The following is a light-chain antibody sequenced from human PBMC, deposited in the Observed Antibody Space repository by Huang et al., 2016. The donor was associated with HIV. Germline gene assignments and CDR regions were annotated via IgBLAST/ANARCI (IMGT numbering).Light chain of an antibody. Sequence: EIVLTQSPATLSLSPRERATLSCRASQGLANYLAWYQQKPGQAPRLLIYDASNRATGIPARFGGSGSGTDFTLTISSLEPEDFAVYYCQQRGNWQLTFGGGTKVEIK. J-gene: IGKJ4*01. V-gene: IGKV3-11*01. CDR2: DAS. CDR1: QGLANY. CDR3: QQRGNWQLT.